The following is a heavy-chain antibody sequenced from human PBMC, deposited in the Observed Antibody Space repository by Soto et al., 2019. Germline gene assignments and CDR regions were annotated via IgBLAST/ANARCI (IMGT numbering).Heavy chain of an antibody. V-gene: IGHV1-3*01. J-gene: IGHJ4*02. CDR2: INAGNGNT. CDR1: GYTFTSYA. CDR3: ARENYYDSSGYYSYFDY. Sequence: ASVKVSCKASGYTFTSYAMHWVRQAPGQRLEWMGWINAGNGNTKYSQKFQGRVTITRDTSASTAYIELSRLRSEDTAVYYCARENYYDSSGYYSYFDYWGQGTLVTVSS. D-gene: IGHD3-22*01.